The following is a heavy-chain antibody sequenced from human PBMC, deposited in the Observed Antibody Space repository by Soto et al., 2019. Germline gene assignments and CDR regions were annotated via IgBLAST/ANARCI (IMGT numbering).Heavy chain of an antibody. CDR2: ISHDGTNR. D-gene: IGHD3-3*01. V-gene: IGHV3-30-3*01. CDR3: AWSSGVPTPDFDY. Sequence: PGGSLRLSCAASGFAFNIYAIHWVRQAPGKGLEWVAVISHDGTNRYYTDSVRGRFTISRDNSKNTVYLEMDSLRADDTAVYYCAWSSGVPTPDFDYWGQGTLVTVSS. CDR1: GFAFNIYA. J-gene: IGHJ4*02.